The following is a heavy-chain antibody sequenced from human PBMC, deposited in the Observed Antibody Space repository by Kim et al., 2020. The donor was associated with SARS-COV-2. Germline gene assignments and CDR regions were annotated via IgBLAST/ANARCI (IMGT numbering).Heavy chain of an antibody. Sequence: GGSLRLSCAASGFTFSSYGMHWVRQAPGKGLEWVAVISYDGSNKYYADSVKGRFTISRDNSKNTLYLQMNSLRAEDTAVYYCAKDHLWFGEGVGYGMDVWGQGTTVTVSS. CDR2: ISYDGSNK. CDR3: AKDHLWFGEGVGYGMDV. CDR1: GFTFSSYG. D-gene: IGHD3-10*01. J-gene: IGHJ6*02. V-gene: IGHV3-30*18.